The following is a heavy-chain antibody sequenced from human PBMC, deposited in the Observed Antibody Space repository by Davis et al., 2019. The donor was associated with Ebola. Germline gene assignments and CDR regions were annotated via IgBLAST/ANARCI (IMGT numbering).Heavy chain of an antibody. D-gene: IGHD3-3*01. Sequence: GESLKISCAASGFTFSSYAMSWVRQAPGKGLEWVSAISGSGGSTYYADSVKGRFTISRDNSKNTLYLQMNSLRAEDTAVYYCAKDYGRRITIFGVVSSPFDYWGQGTLVTVSS. CDR3: AKDYGRRITIFGVVSSPFDY. CDR1: GFTFSSYA. CDR2: ISGSGGST. J-gene: IGHJ4*02. V-gene: IGHV3-23*01.